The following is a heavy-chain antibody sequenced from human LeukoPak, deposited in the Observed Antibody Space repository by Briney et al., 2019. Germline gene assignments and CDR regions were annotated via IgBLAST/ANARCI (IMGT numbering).Heavy chain of an antibody. CDR3: ARGRSGILDY. Sequence: GRSLSLFCGVCGHIHRRCGTQWVRQAPGKGLEWVSFIRSSSSDIYYADSVEGRFTISRDNAKNSLYLLTAYQMAGKRSVYYSARGRSGILDYGGQGTLVTVSS. D-gene: IGHD1-26*01. J-gene: IGHJ4*02. V-gene: IGHV3-21*01. CDR2: IRSSSSDI. CDR1: GHIHRRCG.